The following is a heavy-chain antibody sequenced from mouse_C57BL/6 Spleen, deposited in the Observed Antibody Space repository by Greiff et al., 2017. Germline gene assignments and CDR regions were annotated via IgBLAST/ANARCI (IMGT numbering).Heavy chain of an antibody. CDR3: ARGDYDAMDY. CDR1: GYAFSSYW. CDR2: IYPGDGDT. Sequence: VQLQESGAELARPGASVKLSCKASGYAFSSYWMNWVKQRPGKGLEWIGQIYPGDGDTNYNGKFKGKATLTADKSSSTAYMQLSSLTSEDSAVYFCARGDYDAMDYWGQGTSVTVSS. V-gene: IGHV1-80*01. J-gene: IGHJ4*01.